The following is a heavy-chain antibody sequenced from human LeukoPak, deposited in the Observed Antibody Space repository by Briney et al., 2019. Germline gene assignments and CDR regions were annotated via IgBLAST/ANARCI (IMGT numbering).Heavy chain of an antibody. J-gene: IGHJ4*02. Sequence: GGSLRLSCAASGFAFTSFTMNWVRQTPGKGLEWVSSISGTGGNTYYADSVKGRFTISRDNSRNTLYLQMNCLRAEDTAVYYCAKDHGVAVTGMYYWGQGTLVTVSS. CDR2: ISGTGGNT. D-gene: IGHD6-19*01. V-gene: IGHV3-23*01. CDR3: AKDHGVAVTGMYY. CDR1: GFAFTSFT.